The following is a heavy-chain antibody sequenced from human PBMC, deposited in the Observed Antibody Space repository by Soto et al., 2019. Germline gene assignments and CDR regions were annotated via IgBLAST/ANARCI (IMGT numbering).Heavy chain of an antibody. CDR2: IHHGGSP. D-gene: IGHD6-19*01. Sequence: SETLSLTCTVSGYSITSGYYWGWVRQSPGKGLEWIGSIHHGGSPLYNPSFKSRVAISIDTSKNQFSLKLRSVTAADTAVYYCARERLAVAGKGGWFDPWGQETLVTVSS. CDR3: ARERLAVAGKGGWFDP. V-gene: IGHV4-38-2*02. CDR1: GYSITSGYY. J-gene: IGHJ5*02.